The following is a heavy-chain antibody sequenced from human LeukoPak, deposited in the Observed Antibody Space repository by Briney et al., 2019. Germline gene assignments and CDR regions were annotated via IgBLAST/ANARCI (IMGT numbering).Heavy chain of an antibody. J-gene: IGHJ5*02. CDR2: IHYSGST. CDR1: GGSISSYY. V-gene: IGHV4-59*05. CDR3: ARPGGSGSYSDQNWFDP. D-gene: IGHD3-10*01. Sequence: SETLSLTCTVSGGSISSYYWSWIRQPPGKGLEWIGSIHYSGSTYYNPSLKSRVTISVDTSKNQFSLKLSSVTAADTAVYYCARPGGSGSYSDQNWFDPWGQGTLVTVSS.